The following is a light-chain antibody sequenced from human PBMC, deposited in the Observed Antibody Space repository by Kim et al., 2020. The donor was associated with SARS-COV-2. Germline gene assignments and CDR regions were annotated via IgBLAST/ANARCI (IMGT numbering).Light chain of an antibody. V-gene: IGKV1-27*01. CDR1: RGITNY. CDR2: GAA. Sequence: ASVGDRVTITCRATRGITNYVAWYQQKPGKVPELLIYGAATLQSGVPSRFSGSGSGTDFTLTVNNLQPEDVATYYCQKYNSVPLTFGGGTKVDIK. J-gene: IGKJ4*01. CDR3: QKYNSVPLT.